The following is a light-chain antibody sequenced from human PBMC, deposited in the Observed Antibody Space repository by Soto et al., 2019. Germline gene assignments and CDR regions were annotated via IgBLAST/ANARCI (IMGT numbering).Light chain of an antibody. CDR1: QSVSSY. J-gene: IGKJ1*01. CDR2: DAS. CDR3: QQYNNWPQT. Sequence: EVVLPQSPTPLSLSPGERATLSCRASQSVSSYLAWYQQKPGQAPRLLIYDASTRATGIPARFSGSGSGTDFTLTISGLQSEDFAVYYCQQYNNWPQTFGQGTKVDIK. V-gene: IGKV3-15*01.